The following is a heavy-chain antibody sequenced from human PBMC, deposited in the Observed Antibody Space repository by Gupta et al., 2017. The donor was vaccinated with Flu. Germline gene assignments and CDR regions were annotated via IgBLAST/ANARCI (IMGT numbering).Heavy chain of an antibody. J-gene: IGHJ6*02. CDR3: AKDKGATHYYYYGMDV. V-gene: IGHV3-9*01. Sequence: PGKGLEWVSGISWNSGSIGYADSVKGRFTISRDNAKNSLYLQMNSLRAEDTALYYCAKDKGATHYYYYGMDVWGQGTTVTVSS. CDR2: ISWNSGSI.